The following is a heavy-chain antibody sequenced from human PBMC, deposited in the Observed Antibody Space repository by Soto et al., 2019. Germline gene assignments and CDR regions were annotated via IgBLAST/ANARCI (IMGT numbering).Heavy chain of an antibody. Sequence: GGSLRLSCAASGFALSPAWMTWVRQAPGKGLEWVALIKSKTSGETRAYAAPVKGRFTISRDDSENTVFLQMDSLKTEDTAVYYCVIDDAARGFGELDYWGRGTLVTVSS. D-gene: IGHD3-10*01. CDR2: IKSKTSGETR. V-gene: IGHV3-15*01. J-gene: IGHJ4*02. CDR1: GFALSPAW. CDR3: VIDDAARGFGELDY.